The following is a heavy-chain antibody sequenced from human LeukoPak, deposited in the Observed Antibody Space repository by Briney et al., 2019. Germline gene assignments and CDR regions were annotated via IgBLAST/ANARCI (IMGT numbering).Heavy chain of an antibody. V-gene: IGHV3-30*18. J-gene: IGHJ6*02. D-gene: IGHD3-16*01. CDR3: AKDEAWATYYYYGMDV. Sequence: PGGSLRLSCAASGFTFRSYGMHWVRQAPGKGLEWVAVISYDGSNKYYADSVKGRFTISRDNSKNTLYLQMNSLRAEDTAVYYCAKDEAWATYYYYGMDVWGQGTTVTVSS. CDR2: ISYDGSNK. CDR1: GFTFRSYG.